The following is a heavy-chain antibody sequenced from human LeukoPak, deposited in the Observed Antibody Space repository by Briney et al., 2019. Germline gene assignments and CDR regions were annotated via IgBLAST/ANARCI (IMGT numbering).Heavy chain of an antibody. CDR2: IIPIFGTA. D-gene: IGHD5-24*01. V-gene: IGHV1-69*05. CDR1: GSTFSSYA. Sequence: ASVEVSCKASGSTFSSYAISWVRQAPGQGLEWMGGIIPIFGTANYAQKFQGRATITTDESTSTAYMELSSLRSEDTAVYYCARVRNQMSHLIFDYWGQGTLVTVSS. CDR3: ARVRNQMSHLIFDY. J-gene: IGHJ4*02.